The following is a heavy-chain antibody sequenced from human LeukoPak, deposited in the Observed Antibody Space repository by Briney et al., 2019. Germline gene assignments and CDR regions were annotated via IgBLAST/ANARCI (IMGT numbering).Heavy chain of an antibody. CDR3: ARHADYYYYYGMDV. J-gene: IGHJ6*02. CDR1: GGSISSSSYY. V-gene: IGHV4-39*01. CDR2: IYYSGST. Sequence: SETLSLTCTVSGGSISSSSYYWGWIRQPPGQGLEWIGSIYYSGSTYYNPSLKSRVTISVDTSKNQFSLKLSSVTAADTAVYYCARHADYYYYYGMDVWGQGTTVTVSS.